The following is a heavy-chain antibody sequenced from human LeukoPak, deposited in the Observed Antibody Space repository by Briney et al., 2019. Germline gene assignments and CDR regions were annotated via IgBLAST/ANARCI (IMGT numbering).Heavy chain of an antibody. CDR1: VGSISSCSYY. D-gene: IGHD2-15*01. Sequence: PSETLSLTCTVSVGSISSCSYYWGWIRQPPGKGLEWIGSIYYSGSTYYNPSLKSRVTISVDTSKNQFSLKLSSVTAADTAVYYCSRAYWAAIDYWGQGTLVTVSS. CDR2: IYYSGST. J-gene: IGHJ4*02. CDR3: SRAYWAAIDY. V-gene: IGHV4-39*07.